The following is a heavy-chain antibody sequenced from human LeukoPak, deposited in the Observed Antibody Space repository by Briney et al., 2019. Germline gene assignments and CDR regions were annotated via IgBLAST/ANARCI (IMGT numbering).Heavy chain of an antibody. CDR3: ARGRARLWIRNYYYMDV. CDR2: INHSGST. V-gene: IGHV4-39*07. CDR1: GGSISSGSYY. Sequence: SETLSLTCTVSGGSISSGSYYWSWIRQPPGKGLEWIGEINHSGSTNYNPSLKSRVTISVDTSKNQFSLKLSSVTAADTAVYYCARGRARLWIRNYYYMDVWGKGTTVTVSS. D-gene: IGHD5-18*01. J-gene: IGHJ6*03.